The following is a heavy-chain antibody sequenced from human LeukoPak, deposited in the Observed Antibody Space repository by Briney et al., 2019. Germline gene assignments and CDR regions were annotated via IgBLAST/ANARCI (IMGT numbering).Heavy chain of an antibody. CDR2: INHSGST. CDR3: ARGYYYDSSGHFDY. CDR1: GGSFSGYY. V-gene: IGHV4-34*01. D-gene: IGHD3-22*01. Sequence: KPSETLSLTCAVYGGSFSGYYWSWIRQPPGKGLEWIGEINHSGSTNYNPSLKSRVTISVDTSKNQFSPKLSSVTAADTAVYYCARGYYYDSSGHFDYWGQGTLVTVSS. J-gene: IGHJ4*02.